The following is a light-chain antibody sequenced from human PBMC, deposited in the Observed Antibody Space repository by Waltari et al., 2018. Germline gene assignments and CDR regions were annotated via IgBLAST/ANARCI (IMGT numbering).Light chain of an antibody. J-gene: IGLJ1*01. CDR1: ALPKQY. CDR3: QSADSSGTSYV. V-gene: IGLV3-25*03. CDR2: KGS. Sequence: SYELTQPPSVSVSPGQTARITCSGDALPKQYAYWYQQKPGQGPVLVVYKGSGRPSGSPERCSGSSAGTTVTLTISGVQAEDEADYYCQSADSSGTSYVFGTGTKVTVL.